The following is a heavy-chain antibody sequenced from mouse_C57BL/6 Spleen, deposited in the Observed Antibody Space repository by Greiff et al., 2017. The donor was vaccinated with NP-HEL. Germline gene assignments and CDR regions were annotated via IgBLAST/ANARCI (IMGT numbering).Heavy chain of an antibody. CDR2: ISYDGSN. J-gene: IGHJ4*01. Sequence: EVHLVESGPGLVKPSQSLSLTCSVTGYSITSGYYWNWIRQFPGNKLEWMGYISYDGSNNYNPSLKNRISITRDTSKNQFFLKLNSVTTEDTATYYCAGGDYYGSSYDYAMDYWGQGTSVTVSS. CDR1: GYSITSGYY. V-gene: IGHV3-6*01. CDR3: AGGDYYGSSYDYAMDY. D-gene: IGHD1-1*01.